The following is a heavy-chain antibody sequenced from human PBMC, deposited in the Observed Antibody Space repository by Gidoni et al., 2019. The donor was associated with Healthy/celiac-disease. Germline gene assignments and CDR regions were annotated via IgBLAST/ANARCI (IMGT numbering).Heavy chain of an antibody. CDR1: GFHCSDSN. V-gene: IGHV3-11*05. J-gene: IGHJ6*02. Sequence: QVQLVEFGGGLGKPGGSLRLSGAASGFHCSDSNMRWIRQAPGKGLEWVSYISSSSSYTNYADSVKGRFTISRDNAKNSLYLQMNSLRAEDTAVYYCARYYDFWSGYHYYYYGMDVWGQGTTVTVSS. CDR2: ISSSSSYT. CDR3: ARYYDFWSGYHYYYYGMDV. D-gene: IGHD3-3*01.